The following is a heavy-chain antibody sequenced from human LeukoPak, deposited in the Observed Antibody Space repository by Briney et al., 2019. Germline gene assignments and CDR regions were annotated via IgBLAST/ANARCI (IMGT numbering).Heavy chain of an antibody. CDR2: INPNSGGT. V-gene: IGHV1-2*02. J-gene: IGHJ6*02. CDR3: ARDPTSLRYFDWSYNYYYYGMDV. Sequence: ASVKVSCKASGYTFTGYYMHWVRQAPGQGLEWMGWINPNSGGTNYAQKFQGRVTMTRDTSISTAYMELSRLRSDDTAVYYCARDPTSLRYFDWSYNYYYYGMDVWGQGTTVTVSS. CDR1: GYTFTGYY. D-gene: IGHD3-9*01.